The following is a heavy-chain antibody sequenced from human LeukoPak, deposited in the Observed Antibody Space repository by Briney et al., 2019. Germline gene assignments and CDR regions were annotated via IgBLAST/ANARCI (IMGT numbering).Heavy chain of an antibody. J-gene: IGHJ5*02. CDR1: GFTFSSYS. CDR2: ISSSSSYI. CDR3: AKGGCSSTSCYGVVNWDWFDP. V-gene: IGHV3-21*01. D-gene: IGHD2-2*01. Sequence: GGSLRLSCAASGFTFSSYSMNWVRQAPGKGLEWVSSISSSSSYIYYADSVKGRFTISRDNAKNTLYLQMNSLRAEDTAVYYCAKGGCSSTSCYGVVNWDWFDPWGQGTQVTVSS.